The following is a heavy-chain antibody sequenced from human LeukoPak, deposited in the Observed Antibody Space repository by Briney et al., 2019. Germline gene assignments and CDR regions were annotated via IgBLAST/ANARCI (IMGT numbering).Heavy chain of an antibody. CDR1: GFTFSSYE. Sequence: GGSLRLSCAASGFTFSSYEMNWVRHAPGKGLEWVSYISSSVSTIYYADSVKGRFTISRDNAKNSLYLQMNSLRAEDTAVYYCAKAYETTALDPFDYWGQGTLVTVSS. J-gene: IGHJ4*02. V-gene: IGHV3-48*03. D-gene: IGHD4-11*01. CDR2: ISSSVSTI. CDR3: AKAYETTALDPFDY.